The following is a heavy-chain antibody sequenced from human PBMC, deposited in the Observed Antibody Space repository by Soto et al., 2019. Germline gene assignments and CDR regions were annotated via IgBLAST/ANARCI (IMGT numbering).Heavy chain of an antibody. CDR3: ATGYSYGGIDP. Sequence: SVKVSCKASGGTFSSYPINWVRQAPGQGLEWMGEIIPIFGTANYAQKFQGRVTITADEFTSTAYMELSRLRSDDTAVSYCATGYSYGGIDPWGQGPLVTVSS. D-gene: IGHD5-18*01. CDR2: IIPIFGTA. CDR1: GGTFSSYP. J-gene: IGHJ5*02. V-gene: IGHV1-69*13.